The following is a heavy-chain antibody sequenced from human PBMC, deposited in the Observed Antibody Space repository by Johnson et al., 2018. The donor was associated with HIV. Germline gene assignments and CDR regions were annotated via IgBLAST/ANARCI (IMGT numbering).Heavy chain of an antibody. CDR3: ARDGESQQLPLGDAFDV. D-gene: IGHD6-13*01. V-gene: IGHV3-66*01. Sequence: VQLVESGGGLVQSGGSLRLSCGASGFSVSNNYMNWVRQAPGKGLEWVSVLYSGGNTYYADSVRGRFTISRDNSKNTLYLQMSSLRAEDTAMYYCARDGESQQLPLGDAFDVWGQGTMVTVSS. CDR2: LYSGGNT. J-gene: IGHJ3*01. CDR1: GFSVSNNY.